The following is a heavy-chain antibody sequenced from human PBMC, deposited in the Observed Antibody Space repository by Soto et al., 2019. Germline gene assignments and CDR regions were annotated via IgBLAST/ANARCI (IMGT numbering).Heavy chain of an antibody. J-gene: IGHJ4*02. Sequence: VGSLRLSCAASGFTFSSYAMSWVRQAPGKGLEWVSAISGSGGSTYYADSVKGRFTISRDNSKNTLYLQMNSLRAEDTAVYYCAKEGFMIVVVPGAYLDVWGKGTLVTVAS. CDR1: GFTFSSYA. V-gene: IGHV3-23*01. CDR3: AKEGFMIVVVPGAYLDV. D-gene: IGHD3-22*01. CDR2: ISGSGGST.